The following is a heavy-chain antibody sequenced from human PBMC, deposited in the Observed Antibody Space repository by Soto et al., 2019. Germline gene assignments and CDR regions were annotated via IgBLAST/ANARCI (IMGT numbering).Heavy chain of an antibody. CDR2: IYYSGST. J-gene: IGHJ4*02. V-gene: IGHV4-39*01. CDR3: ASPYHYGDYVGPYFDY. D-gene: IGHD4-17*01. CDR1: GGSISSSSYY. Sequence: QLQLQESGPGLVKPSETLSLTCTVSGGSISSSSYYWGWIRQPPGKGLEWIGSIYYSGSTYYNPSLKSRVTISVDTSKNQFSLKLSSVTAADTAVYYCASPYHYGDYVGPYFDYWGQGTLVTVSS.